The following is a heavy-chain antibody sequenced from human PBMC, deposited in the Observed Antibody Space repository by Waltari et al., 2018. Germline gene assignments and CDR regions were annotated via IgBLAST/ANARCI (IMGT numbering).Heavy chain of an antibody. Sequence: QMQLVQSGPEVKKPGTSVKVSCKASGFTFTSSAMQWVRQARGQRLEWIGWIVVGSGNTNYAQKFQERVTITRDMSTSTAYMELSSLRSEDTAVYYCVAPAGNPAYYYYGMDVWGQGTTVTVSS. CDR1: GFTFTSSA. J-gene: IGHJ6*02. D-gene: IGHD4-4*01. CDR3: VAPAGNPAYYYYGMDV. CDR2: IVVGSGNT. V-gene: IGHV1-58*02.